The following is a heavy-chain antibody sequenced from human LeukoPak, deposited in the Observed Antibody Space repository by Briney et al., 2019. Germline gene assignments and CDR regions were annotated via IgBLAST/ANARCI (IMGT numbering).Heavy chain of an antibody. J-gene: IGHJ5*02. CDR1: GFTFSSFW. Sequence: PGGSLRLSCAASGFTFSSFWMHWVRQAPGKGLVWVSRVSDDGSTTNYADSVKGRFTISRDNAKNTLYLQMNSLRPEDTAVYYCARGLEYSSSSADSGFDPWGQGTLVTVSS. D-gene: IGHD6-6*01. CDR2: VSDDGSTT. CDR3: ARGLEYSSSSADSGFDP. V-gene: IGHV3-74*01.